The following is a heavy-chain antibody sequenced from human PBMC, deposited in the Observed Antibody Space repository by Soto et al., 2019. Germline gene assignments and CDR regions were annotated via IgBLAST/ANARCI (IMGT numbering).Heavy chain of an antibody. CDR3: ARGYPSLVVADTRYYYYGMDV. J-gene: IGHJ6*02. CDR2: IIPIFGTA. V-gene: IGHV1-69*13. D-gene: IGHD2-15*01. Sequence: SVKVSCKASAGTFSRYAISWVRQAPGQGLEWMGGIIPIFGTANYAQKFQGRVTITADESTSTAYMELSSLRSEDTAVYYCARGYPSLVVADTRYYYYGMDVWGQGTTVTVSS. CDR1: AGTFSRYA.